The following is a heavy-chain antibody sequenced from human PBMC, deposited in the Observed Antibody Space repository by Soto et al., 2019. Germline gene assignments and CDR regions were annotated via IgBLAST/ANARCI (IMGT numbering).Heavy chain of an antibody. Sequence: SVKVSCKASGGTFSTYAIGWVRRAPGQGLEWMGGLNPIFRTVTYAQTFQGRVTITADKSTSTAYMELSGLRSEDTAVYYCAKGVPGIAVAGTGYFQHWGQGTLVTVSS. CDR1: GGTFSTYA. CDR3: AKGVPGIAVAGTGYFQH. D-gene: IGHD6-19*01. J-gene: IGHJ1*01. CDR2: LNPIFRTV. V-gene: IGHV1-69*06.